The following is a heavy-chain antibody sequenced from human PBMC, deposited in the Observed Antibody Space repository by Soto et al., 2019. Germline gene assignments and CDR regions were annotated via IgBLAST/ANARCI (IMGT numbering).Heavy chain of an antibody. CDR2: IRDTAYNYAT. CDR1: GFVFKDSS. D-gene: IGHD3-10*01. J-gene: IGHJ4*02. CDR3: TRLISAAQDY. V-gene: IGHV3-73*01. Sequence: EVLLVESGGGLVQPGGSLKLSCEASGFVFKDSSIHWVRQASGKGLEWVGRIRDTAYNYATAYAASVIGRLTISRDESINKAYLQIDSVKTEDMAIYYCTRLISAAQDYWGQGTLVTVSS.